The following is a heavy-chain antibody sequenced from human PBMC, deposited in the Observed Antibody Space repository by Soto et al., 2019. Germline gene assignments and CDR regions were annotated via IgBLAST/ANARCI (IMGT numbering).Heavy chain of an antibody. CDR1: GFTFRDYW. Sequence: EVQLVESGGDLVQPGGSVRLSCVASGFTFRDYWMSWVRQAPGQGLEWVANINQDGSQKYYVGSVEGRFTISRDNARNSLYLQMRSLRAEDTAVYSCVTADAGRGGIDYWGQGTLVTVSS. CDR3: VTADAGRGGIDY. J-gene: IGHJ4*02. D-gene: IGHD6-13*01. CDR2: INQDGSQK. V-gene: IGHV3-7*01.